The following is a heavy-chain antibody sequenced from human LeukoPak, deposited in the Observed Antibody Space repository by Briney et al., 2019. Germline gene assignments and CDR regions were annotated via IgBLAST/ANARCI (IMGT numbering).Heavy chain of an antibody. CDR3: ARLAYSSGWRNYYYYYMDV. CDR2: IYTSGST. J-gene: IGHJ6*03. Sequence: SETLSLTCTVSGGSISSYYWSWIRQPPGKGLEWIGYIYTSGSTNYNPSLKSRVTISVDTSKNQFSLRLSSVTAADTAVYYCARLAYSSGWRNYYYYYMDVWGKGTTVTVSS. V-gene: IGHV4-4*09. D-gene: IGHD6-19*01. CDR1: GGSISSYY.